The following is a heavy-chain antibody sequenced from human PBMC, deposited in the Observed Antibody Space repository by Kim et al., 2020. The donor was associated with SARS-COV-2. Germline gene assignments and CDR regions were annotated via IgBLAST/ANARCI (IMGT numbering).Heavy chain of an antibody. J-gene: IGHJ4*02. Sequence: ASVKVSCKASGYTFSSYGISWVRQAPGQGREWMGWISGSNDSPNYAQKVQGRLTMTTDTSASTAYMELRSLRSDDTALYYCARDGSHLDMRGFPDYWGQRTLVTVS. V-gene: IGHV1-18*01. CDR1: GYTFSSYG. D-gene: IGHD2-2*03. CDR3: ARDGSHLDMRGFPDY. CDR2: ISGSNDSP.